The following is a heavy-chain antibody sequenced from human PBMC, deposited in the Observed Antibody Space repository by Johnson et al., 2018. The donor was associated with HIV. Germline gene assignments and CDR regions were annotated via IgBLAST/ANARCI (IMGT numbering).Heavy chain of an antibody. V-gene: IGHV3-33*05. J-gene: IGHJ3*01. CDR3: AKAPGQITLDAFDF. CDR2: ISYDGNHE. CDR1: GFTFSTYS. Sequence: QVQLVESGGGVVQPGRSLRLSCVASGFTFSTYSMHWVRQAPGKGLEWVAVISYDGNHENYIDSVKGRFTISSDNAKNSLYLQMNSLRAEDTAVYYCAKAPGQITLDAFDFWGQGTMVTVSS. D-gene: IGHD3-10*01.